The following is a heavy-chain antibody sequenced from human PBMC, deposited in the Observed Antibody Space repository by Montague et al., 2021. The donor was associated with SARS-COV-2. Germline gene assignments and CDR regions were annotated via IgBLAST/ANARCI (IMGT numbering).Heavy chain of an antibody. J-gene: IGHJ3*02. V-gene: IGHV3-48*03. CDR3: TRDYRSIVGDGLDI. Sequence: SLRLSCAASGFTFSNHDMNWVRQAPGKGPEWISYISTSAYTTSYAGSVKGRFTISRDNGKNSLYLQMNNLRVEDTAVYYCTRDYRSIVGDGLDIWGQGTKVTVSS. CDR1: GFTFSNHD. CDR2: ISTSAYTT. D-gene: IGHD3-16*02.